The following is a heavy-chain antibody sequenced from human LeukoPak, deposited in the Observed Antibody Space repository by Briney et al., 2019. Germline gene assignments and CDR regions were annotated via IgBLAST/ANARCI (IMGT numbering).Heavy chain of an antibody. CDR1: GFTVSSNY. J-gene: IGHJ5*02. D-gene: IGHD6-13*01. CDR3: ASRIAAAGDNWFDP. V-gene: IGHV3-66*01. CDR2: IYSGGST. Sequence: PGGSLRLSCAASGFTVSSNYMSWVRQAPGKGLEWVSVIYSGGSTYYADSVKGRFTISRDNSKNTLYLQMNSLRAEDTAVYYCASRIAAAGDNWFDPWGQGTLVTVSS.